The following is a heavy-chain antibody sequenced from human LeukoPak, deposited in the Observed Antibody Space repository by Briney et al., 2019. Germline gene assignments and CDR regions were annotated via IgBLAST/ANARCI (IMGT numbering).Heavy chain of an antibody. V-gene: IGHV4-34*01. CDR1: GGSFSGYY. D-gene: IGHD2-2*01. J-gene: IGHJ6*02. CDR3: AGLLAPDIVVVPAAVQYYYYGMDV. Sequence: SETLSLTCAVYGGSFSGYYWSWIRQPPGKGLEWIGEINHSGSTNYNPSLKSRVTISVDTSKNQFSLKLSSVTAADTAVYYCAGLLAPDIVVVPAAVQYYYYGMDVWGQGTTVTVSS. CDR2: INHSGST.